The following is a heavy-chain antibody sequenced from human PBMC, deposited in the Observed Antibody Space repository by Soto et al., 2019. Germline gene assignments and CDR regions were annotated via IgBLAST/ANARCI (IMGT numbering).Heavy chain of an antibody. CDR3: ARGMGRYFDL. CDR1: GDSISNFY. D-gene: IGHD2-8*01. CDR2: LSSSGRS. Sequence: PSETLSLTCTVSGDSISNFYWSWIRQPAGKGLESLGRLSSSGRSNYNPSLQSRVAMSLDTSKNQFSLRLTSLTAADTAVYFCARGMGRYFDLWGRGTLVTVSS. V-gene: IGHV4-4*07. J-gene: IGHJ2*01.